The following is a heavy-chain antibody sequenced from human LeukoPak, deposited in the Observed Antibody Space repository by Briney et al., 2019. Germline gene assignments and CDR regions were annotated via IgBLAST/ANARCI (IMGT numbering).Heavy chain of an antibody. V-gene: IGHV3-23*01. D-gene: IGHD3-22*01. CDR3: AKDPGDSSGYYYREYYFDY. J-gene: IGHJ4*02. Sequence: GGSLRLSCAASGFTFSSYAMSWVRQAPGKGLEWVSAISCSGGSTYYADSVKGRFTISRDNSKNTLYLQMNSLSAEDTAVYYCAKDPGDSSGYYYREYYFDYWGQGTLVTVSS. CDR2: ISCSGGST. CDR1: GFTFSSYA.